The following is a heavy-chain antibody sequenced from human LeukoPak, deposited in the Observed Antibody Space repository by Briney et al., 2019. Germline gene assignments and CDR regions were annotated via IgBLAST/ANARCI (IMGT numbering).Heavy chain of an antibody. CDR2: ISASGGST. D-gene: IGHD6-13*01. J-gene: IGHJ3*02. V-gene: IGHV3-23*01. CDR3: ARAAYSSMDRGPFAI. CDR1: GFTFSSYA. Sequence: GGSLRLSCTASGFTFSSYAKSWVRQAPGKGLEWLSVISASGGSTYYADSVKGRFTISRDNSKNTVFLQMNSLRAEDTAVYYCARAAYSSMDRGPFAIWGQGTMVTVSS.